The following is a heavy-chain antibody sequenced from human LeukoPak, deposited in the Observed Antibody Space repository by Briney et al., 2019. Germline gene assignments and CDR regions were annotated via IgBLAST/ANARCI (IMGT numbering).Heavy chain of an antibody. CDR3: ARDANDYASPPDY. Sequence: GGSLRLSCAASGFTFNTYSMNWVRQAPGKGLEWVSYIGVGGGRKFYADSVKGRFTVSRDDARNSVYLEMSSLRAEDTAVYYCARDANDYASPPDYWGQGTLVTVSS. V-gene: IGHV3-48*01. CDR1: GFTFNTYS. CDR2: IGVGGGRK. J-gene: IGHJ4*02. D-gene: IGHD3-16*01.